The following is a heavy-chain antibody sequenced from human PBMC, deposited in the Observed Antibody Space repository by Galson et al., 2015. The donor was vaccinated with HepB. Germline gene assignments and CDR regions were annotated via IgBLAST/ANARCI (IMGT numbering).Heavy chain of an antibody. Sequence: SETLSLTCTVSGGSISSYYWSWIRQPPGKGLEWIGYIYYSGSTNYNPSLKSRVTISVDTSKNQFSLKLSSVTAADTAVYYCARELGVWAPEYSSSPLGYYYYYMDVWGKGTTVTVSS. D-gene: IGHD6-6*01. CDR3: ARELGVWAPEYSSSPLGYYYYYMDV. CDR1: GGSISSYY. V-gene: IGHV4-59*01. CDR2: IYYSGST. J-gene: IGHJ6*03.